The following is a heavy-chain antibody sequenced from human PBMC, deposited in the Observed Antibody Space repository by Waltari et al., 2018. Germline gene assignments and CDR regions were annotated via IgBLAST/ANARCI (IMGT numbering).Heavy chain of an antibody. J-gene: IGHJ5*02. D-gene: IGHD3-3*02. V-gene: IGHV3-30*03. CDR2: ISYDGSDL. Sequence: VQVVESGGGVVQPGTSLSLSCVGSGYNFSSVGIHWVRQTPVKGLEWIALISYDGSDLYYADSVKGRFTISRDISQNTVYLQMNSLRTEDTAIYYCVISTRFDPWGQGTLVSVSS. CDR3: VISTRFDP. CDR1: GYNFSSVG.